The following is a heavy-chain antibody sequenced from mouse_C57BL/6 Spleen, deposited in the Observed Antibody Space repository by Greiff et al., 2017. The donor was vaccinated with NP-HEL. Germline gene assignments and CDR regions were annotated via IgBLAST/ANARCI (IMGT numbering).Heavy chain of an antibody. J-gene: IGHJ2*01. D-gene: IGHD2-1*01. Sequence: DVKLQESGGGLVQPGGSLKLSCAASGFTFSDYYMYWVRQTPEKRLEWVAYISNGGGSTYYPDTVKGRFTFSRDNAKNTLYLQMRRVKTEDTAMYYCARQGIYYGNYEGWFDYWGQGTTLTVSS. V-gene: IGHV5-12*01. CDR2: ISNGGGST. CDR1: GFTFSDYY. CDR3: ARQGIYYGNYEGWFDY.